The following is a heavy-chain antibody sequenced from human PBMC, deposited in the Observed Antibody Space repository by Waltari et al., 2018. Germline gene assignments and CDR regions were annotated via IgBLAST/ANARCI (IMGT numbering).Heavy chain of an antibody. CDR2: FDPEDGET. J-gene: IGHJ1*01. D-gene: IGHD3-16*01. CDR3: ATHKVGDGYSAEYFQH. CDR1: GYTLTELS. V-gene: IGHV1-24*01. Sequence: QVQLVQSGAEVKKPGASVKVSCKVSGYTLTELSMHWVRQAPGKGLEWMGGFDPEDGETIYAQKFQGRVTMTEDTSTDTAYMELSSLRSEDTAVYYCATHKVGDGYSAEYFQHWGQGTLVTVSS.